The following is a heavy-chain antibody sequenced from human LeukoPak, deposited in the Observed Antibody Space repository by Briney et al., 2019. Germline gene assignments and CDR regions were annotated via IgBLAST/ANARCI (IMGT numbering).Heavy chain of an antibody. J-gene: IGHJ4*02. CDR1: EFTVSSNY. CDR2: IYSDGST. V-gene: IGHV3-53*01. CDR3: AKKGIAAADSFDY. D-gene: IGHD6-13*01. Sequence: GGSLRLSCAASEFTVSSNYMSWVRQAPGKGLEWVSVIYSDGSTYYADSVKGRFTISRDNSKNTLYLQLNSLRAEDTAVYYCAKKGIAAADSFDYWGQGTLVTVSS.